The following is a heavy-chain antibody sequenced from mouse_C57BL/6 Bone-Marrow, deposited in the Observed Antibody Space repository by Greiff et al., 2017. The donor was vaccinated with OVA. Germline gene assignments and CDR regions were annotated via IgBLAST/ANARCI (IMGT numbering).Heavy chain of an antibody. CDR1: GFTFSDYG. V-gene: IGHV5-17*01. CDR3: ARGHHFDY. Sequence: EVQLVESGGGLVKPGGSLKLSCAASGFTFSDYGMHWVRQAPEKGLEWVAYISSGSSTIYYADTVKGRFTISRDNAKNTLFLQMTSLRSEDTAMYYCARGHHFDYWGQGTTLTVSS. J-gene: IGHJ2*01. CDR2: ISSGSSTI. D-gene: IGHD3-1*01.